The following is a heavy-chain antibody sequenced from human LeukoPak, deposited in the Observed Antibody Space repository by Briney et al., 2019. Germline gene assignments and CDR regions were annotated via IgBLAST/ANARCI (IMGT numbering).Heavy chain of an antibody. CDR1: GFTFTNYA. CDR2: ISGSGGGT. D-gene: IGHD3-9*01. J-gene: IGHJ4*02. V-gene: IGHV3-23*01. CDR3: ARGDILTGSYFDY. Sequence: GGSLRLTCAASGFTFTNYAMSWVRQAPGKGLEWVSTISGSGGGTYYADSVQGRFTVSRDNSKNTLYLQMNSLRADDTAVYYCARGDILTGSYFDYWGQGTLVTVSS.